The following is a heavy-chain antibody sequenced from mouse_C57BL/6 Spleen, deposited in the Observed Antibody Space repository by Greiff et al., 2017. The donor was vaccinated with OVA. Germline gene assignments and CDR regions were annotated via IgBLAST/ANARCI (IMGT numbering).Heavy chain of an antibody. CDR3: ARSDYGAWYAY. V-gene: IGHV1-82*01. J-gene: IGHJ3*01. Sequence: VQLHQSGPELVKPGASVKISCKASGYAFSSSWMNWVKQRPGKGLEWIGRIYPGDGATNYNGKFKGKATLTADKSSSTAYMQLSSLTSEDSAVYCCARSDYGAWYAYWGQGTLVTVAA. CDR2: IYPGDGAT. CDR1: GYAFSSSW. D-gene: IGHD2-4*01.